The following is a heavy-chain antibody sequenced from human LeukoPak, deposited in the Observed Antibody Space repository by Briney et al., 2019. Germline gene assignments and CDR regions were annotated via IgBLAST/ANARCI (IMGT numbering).Heavy chain of an antibody. CDR3: ARVSTSSGYYLFDY. Sequence: ASVKVSCKASGYTFTGYYMHWVRQAPGQGLEWMGWINPNSGGTNYAQKFQGWVTMTRDTSISTAYMELSRLRSDDTAVYYCARVSTSSGYYLFDYWGQGTLVTVSS. D-gene: IGHD3-22*01. CDR1: GYTFTGYY. V-gene: IGHV1-2*04. J-gene: IGHJ4*02. CDR2: INPNSGGT.